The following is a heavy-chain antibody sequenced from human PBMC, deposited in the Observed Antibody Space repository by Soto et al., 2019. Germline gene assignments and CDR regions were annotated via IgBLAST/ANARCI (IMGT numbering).Heavy chain of an antibody. Sequence: GSLRLSCAASGFTFSSYAMSWVRQAPGKGLEWVSAISGSGGSTYYADSVKGRFTISRDNSKNTLYLQMNSLRAEDTAVYYCVKDVRAFGVVTVDYWGQGTLVTVSS. CDR3: VKDVRAFGVVTVDY. J-gene: IGHJ4*02. V-gene: IGHV3-23*01. D-gene: IGHD3-3*01. CDR2: ISGSGGST. CDR1: GFTFSSYA.